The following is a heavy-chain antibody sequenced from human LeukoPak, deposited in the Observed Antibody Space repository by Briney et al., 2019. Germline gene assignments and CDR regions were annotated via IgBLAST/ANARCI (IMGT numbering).Heavy chain of an antibody. CDR1: GGSFSGYY. Sequence: SETLSLTCAVNGGSFSGYYWSWIRQPPGKGLERIGEINHSGSTNYNPSLKSRVTISVDTSKNQFSLKLSSVTAADTAVYYCARGTYYYDSSGYYYADDYWGQGTLVTVSS. V-gene: IGHV4-34*01. J-gene: IGHJ4*02. D-gene: IGHD3-22*01. CDR3: ARGTYYYDSSGYYYADDY. CDR2: INHSGST.